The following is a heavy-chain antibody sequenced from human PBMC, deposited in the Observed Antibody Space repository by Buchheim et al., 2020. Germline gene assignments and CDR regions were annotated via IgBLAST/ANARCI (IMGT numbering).Heavy chain of an antibody. CDR3: TRDFGV. CDR2: INTDFNCA. D-gene: IGHD2-8*01. V-gene: IGHV3-11*01. J-gene: IGHJ4*02. CDR1: GFTFIDYY. Sequence: QGQLVQSGGGLVKPGGSLRLSCAASGFTFIDYYMSCIRQAPGKGLEWIAYINTDFNCAFYPDSVKGRFTIARDNAKQSLYLDMNSLRVEDTAIYYCTRDFGVWGQGT.